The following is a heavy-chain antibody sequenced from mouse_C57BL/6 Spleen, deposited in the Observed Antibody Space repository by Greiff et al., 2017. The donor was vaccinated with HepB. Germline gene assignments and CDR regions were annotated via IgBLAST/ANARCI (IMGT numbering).Heavy chain of an antibody. CDR1: GYTFTSYW. J-gene: IGHJ2*01. V-gene: IGHV1-7*01. CDR2: INPSSGYT. CDR3: ATSITTVDYFDY. Sequence: VQLQQSGAELAKPGASVKLSCKASGYTFTSYWMHWVKQRPGQGLEWIGYINPSSGYTKYNQKFKDKATLTADKSSSTAYMQLSSLTYEYSAVYYCATSITTVDYFDYWGQGTTLTVSS. D-gene: IGHD1-1*01.